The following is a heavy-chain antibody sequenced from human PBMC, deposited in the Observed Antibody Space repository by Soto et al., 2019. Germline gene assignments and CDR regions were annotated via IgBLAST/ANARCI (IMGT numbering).Heavy chain of an antibody. J-gene: IGHJ4*02. CDR2: IYYSGST. CDR3: ARTPAPSYYGSGSHDY. Sequence: SETLSLTCTVSGGSISSYCWSWIRQPPGKGLEWIGYIYYSGSTNYNPSLKSRVTISVDTSKNQFSLKLSSVTAADTAVYYCARTPAPSYYGSGSHDYWGQGTLVTVSS. D-gene: IGHD3-10*01. CDR1: GGSISSYC. V-gene: IGHV4-59*01.